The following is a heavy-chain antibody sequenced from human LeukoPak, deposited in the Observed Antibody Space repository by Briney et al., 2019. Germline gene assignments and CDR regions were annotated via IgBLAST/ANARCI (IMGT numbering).Heavy chain of an antibody. CDR3: ARAPSIAARPYYMDV. J-gene: IGHJ6*03. V-gene: IGHV1-2*02. CDR1: GYTFTGYY. Sequence: ASVKVSCKASGYTFTGYYIHWVRQAPGQGLEWMGWINPNSGGTNYAQKFQGRVTMTRDTSISTAYMELSRLRSDDTAVYYCARAPSIAARPYYMDVWGKGTTVTVSS. D-gene: IGHD6-6*01. CDR2: INPNSGGT.